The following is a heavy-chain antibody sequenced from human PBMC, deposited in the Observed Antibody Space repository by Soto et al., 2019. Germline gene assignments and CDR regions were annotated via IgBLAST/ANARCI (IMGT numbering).Heavy chain of an antibody. CDR1: GGSISSGGYS. CDR3: ARGFDPFRWFDP. CDR2: IYHSGSS. Sequence: SETLSLTCAVSGGSISSGGYSWTWIRQPPGKGLEWIGYIYHSGSSYYNPSLKSRVTISVDRSKNQFSLKLSSATAADTAVYYCARGFDPFRWFDPWGQGTLVTVSS. V-gene: IGHV4-30-2*01. J-gene: IGHJ5*02.